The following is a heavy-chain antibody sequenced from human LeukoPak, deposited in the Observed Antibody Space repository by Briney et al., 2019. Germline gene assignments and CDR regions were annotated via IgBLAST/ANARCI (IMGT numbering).Heavy chain of an antibody. V-gene: IGHV4-59*01. CDR3: ARHSAHSSTNDAFDM. D-gene: IGHD6-13*01. CDR2: IYYSGST. CDR1: GGSISSYY. Sequence: PSVTLSLTCTVSGGSISSYYWSWIRQPPGKGLEWIGYIYYSGSTNYNPSLKSRVTISVDTSKNQFSLKLTSVTAADTAVYYCARHSAHSSTNDAFDMWGQGTLVIVSS. J-gene: IGHJ3*02.